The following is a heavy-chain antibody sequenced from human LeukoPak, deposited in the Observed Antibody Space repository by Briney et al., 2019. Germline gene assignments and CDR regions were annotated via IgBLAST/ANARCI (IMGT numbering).Heavy chain of an antibody. CDR2: ISSDGSNT. V-gene: IGHV3-74*01. J-gene: IGHJ4*02. CDR3: ARSIGGNLDY. D-gene: IGHD3-16*01. CDR1: GFSLRRYW. Sequence: GGSLRLSCVASGFSLRRYWMYWVRQAPGKGLAWVSRISSDGSNTTYGDSVKGRFTIARDNAKNTLFLLMSSLRADDTAMYYCARSIGGNLDYWGQGTLVTVSS.